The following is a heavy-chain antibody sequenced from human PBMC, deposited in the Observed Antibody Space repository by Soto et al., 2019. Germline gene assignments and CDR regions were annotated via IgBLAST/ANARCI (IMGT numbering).Heavy chain of an antibody. CDR2: ISGSGGST. CDR1: GFTFSSYA. Sequence: GGSLRLSCAASGFTFSSYAMSWVRQAPGKGLEWVSAISGSGGSTYYADSVKGRFTISRDNSKNTLYLQMNSLRAEDTAVYYCAKDLVANSRDGYKKLGAPYYFDYWGQGTLVTVSS. D-gene: IGHD3-16*01. CDR3: AKDLVANSRDGYKKLGAPYYFDY. J-gene: IGHJ4*02. V-gene: IGHV3-23*01.